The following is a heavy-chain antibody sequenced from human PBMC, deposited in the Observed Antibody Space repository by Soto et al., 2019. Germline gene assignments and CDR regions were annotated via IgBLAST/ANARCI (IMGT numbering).Heavy chain of an antibody. CDR3: AKASRSEGVIVVVPAAMSALDY. J-gene: IGHJ4*02. Sequence: GGSLRLSCAASGFTVSSYAMSWVRRAPGKGLEWVSAISDSGGSTYYADSVKGRFTISRDNSKNTLYLQMNSLRAEDTAVYYCAKASRSEGVIVVVPAAMSALDYWGQGTLVTVSS. V-gene: IGHV3-23*01. D-gene: IGHD2-2*01. CDR2: ISDSGGST. CDR1: GFTVSSYA.